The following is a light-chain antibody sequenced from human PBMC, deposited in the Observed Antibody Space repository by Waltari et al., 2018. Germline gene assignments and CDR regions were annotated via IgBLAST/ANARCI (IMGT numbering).Light chain of an antibody. Sequence: QSVLTQPPSASESPWQRVTFPCSGGRTNVGSAAVHWYQQVPGTAPKLLIYSTYHRPPGVPEHFSASKSGTSASLAISGLQSDDEADYYCAAWDDNLNGQVFGGGTKLTVL. V-gene: IGLV1-44*01. CDR1: RTNVGSAA. CDR3: AAWDDNLNGQV. CDR2: STY. J-gene: IGLJ3*02.